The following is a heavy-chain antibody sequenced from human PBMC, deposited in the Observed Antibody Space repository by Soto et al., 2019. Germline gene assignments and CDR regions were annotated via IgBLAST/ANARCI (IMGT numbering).Heavy chain of an antibody. V-gene: IGHV1-2*04. CDR3: ANLGGSSPTGAY. Sequence: ASVKVSCKASGYTFTGYYMHWVRQAPGQGLEWMGWINPNSGGTNYAQKLQGWVTMTRDTSISTAYMELSRLRSDDTAMYYCANLGGSSPTGAYWGQGTPVSVSS. CDR1: GYTFTGYY. CDR2: INPNSGGT. J-gene: IGHJ4*02. D-gene: IGHD3-16*01.